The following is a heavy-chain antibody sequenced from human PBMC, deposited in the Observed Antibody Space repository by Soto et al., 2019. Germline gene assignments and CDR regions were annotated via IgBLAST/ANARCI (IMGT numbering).Heavy chain of an antibody. J-gene: IGHJ2*01. D-gene: IGHD6-19*01. CDR2: ISSSSSYI. CDR3: AIVPNWGAGSYWYFDL. CDR1: GFTFSSYS. Sequence: EVQLVESGGGLVKPGGSLRLSCAASGFTFSSYSMNWVRQAPGKGLEWVSSISSSSSYIYYADSVKGRFTISRDNAKNSLYLQMNSLRAEDTAVYYCAIVPNWGAGSYWYFDLWGRGTLVTVSS. V-gene: IGHV3-21*01.